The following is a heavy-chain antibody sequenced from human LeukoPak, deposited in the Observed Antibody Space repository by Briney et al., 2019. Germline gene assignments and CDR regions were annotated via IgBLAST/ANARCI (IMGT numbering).Heavy chain of an antibody. CDR1: LYTFTSYG. J-gene: IGHJ4*02. D-gene: IGHD5-12*01. CDR3: ARSKRYSGYDSRGDLDY. V-gene: IGHV1-18*04. Sequence: ASVKVSCKPSLYTFTSYGISWVRQAPGPRLEWMGWISANNGNTNYLQNPQGRDTMTTDTSTSTAHMELRSLRSDDTAVYFCARSKRYSGYDSRGDLDYWGQGTLVTVSS. CDR2: ISANNGNT.